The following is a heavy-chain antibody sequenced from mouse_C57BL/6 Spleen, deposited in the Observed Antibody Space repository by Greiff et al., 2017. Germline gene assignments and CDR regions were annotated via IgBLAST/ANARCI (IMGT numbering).Heavy chain of an antibody. D-gene: IGHD1-1*01. CDR2: ISSGSSTI. CDR1: GFTFSDYG. CDR3: ANYYGSSSHYYAMDY. Sequence: EVHLVESGGGLVKPGGSLKLSCAASGFTFSDYGMHWVRQAPEKGLEWVAYISSGSSTIYYADTVKGRFTISRDNAKNTLFLQMTSLRSEAKAMYYCANYYGSSSHYYAMDYWGQGTSVTVSS. V-gene: IGHV5-17*01. J-gene: IGHJ4*01.